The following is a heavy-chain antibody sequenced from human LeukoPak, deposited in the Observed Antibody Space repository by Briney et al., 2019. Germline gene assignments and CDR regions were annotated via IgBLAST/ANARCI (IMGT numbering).Heavy chain of an antibody. J-gene: IGHJ5*02. CDR1: GFPFSSYG. V-gene: IGHV3-21*01. Sequence: GGSLRLSCAVSGFPFSSYGFNWVRQSPGKGLEWVSAISGGSTYIYYADSVKGRFTISRDNAKNSLYLQMNSLRAEDTAVYYCARGLTTISENWFDPWGQGTLVTVSS. D-gene: IGHD4-11*01. CDR2: ISGGSTYI. CDR3: ARGLTTISENWFDP.